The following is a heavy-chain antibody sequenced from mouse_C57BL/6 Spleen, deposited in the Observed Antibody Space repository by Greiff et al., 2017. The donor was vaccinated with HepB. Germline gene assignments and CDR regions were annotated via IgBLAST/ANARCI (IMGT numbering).Heavy chain of an antibody. V-gene: IGHV1-74*01. CDR1: GYTFTSYW. J-gene: IGHJ1*03. CDR3: APITTVVANWYFDV. Sequence: QVQLKQPGAELVKPGASVKLSCKASGYTFTSYWMHWVKQRPGRGLEWIGRIHPSDSDTNYNHKFKGKATLTVDKSSSTAYMQLSSLTSEDSAVYYCAPITTVVANWYFDVWGTGTTVTVSS. CDR2: IHPSDSDT. D-gene: IGHD1-1*01.